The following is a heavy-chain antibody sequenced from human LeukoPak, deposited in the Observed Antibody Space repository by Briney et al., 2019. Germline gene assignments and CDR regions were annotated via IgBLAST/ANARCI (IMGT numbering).Heavy chain of an antibody. CDR2: ISAYNGNT. CDR3: ARSTYYDFWSGYYTGEFRFDY. J-gene: IGHJ4*02. D-gene: IGHD3-3*01. V-gene: IGHV1-18*01. CDR1: GYTFTCYG. Sequence: ASVKVSCKASGYTFTCYGISWVRQAPGQGLEWMGWISAYNGNTNYAQKLQGRVTMTTDTSTSTAYMELRSLRSDDTAVYYCARSTYYDFWSGYYTGEFRFDYWGQGTLVTVSS.